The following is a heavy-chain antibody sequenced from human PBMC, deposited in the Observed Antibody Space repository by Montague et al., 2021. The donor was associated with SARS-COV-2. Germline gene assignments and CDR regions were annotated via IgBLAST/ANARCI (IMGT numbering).Heavy chain of an antibody. Sequence: PALVKPTQTLTLTCTFSGFSLKTSGEGVGWIRQSPGKAPEWLALIYWSDDKNYSPSLKSRLTISKDTSKNQVVLSMTNMGPVDTATYYCAHPRAYCSDTTCYRNWNLDLWGRGTLVTVSS. J-gene: IGHJ2*01. CDR3: AHPRAYCSDTTCYRNWNLDL. D-gene: IGHD2-2*01. CDR2: IYWSDDK. V-gene: IGHV2-5*01. CDR1: GFSLKTSGEG.